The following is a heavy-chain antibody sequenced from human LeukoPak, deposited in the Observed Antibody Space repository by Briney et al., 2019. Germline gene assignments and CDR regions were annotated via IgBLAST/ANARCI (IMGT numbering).Heavy chain of an antibody. J-gene: IGHJ4*02. CDR3: ARDLSGSYSVDY. D-gene: IGHD1-26*01. V-gene: IGHV3-30-3*01. Sequence: GGSLRLSCAASGFTFSSYWMHWVRQAPGKGLEWVAVISYDGSNRCYADSVKGRFTISRDNSKNTLYLQMNSLRAEDTAVYYCARDLSGSYSVDYWGQGTLVTVSS. CDR2: ISYDGSNR. CDR1: GFTFSSYW.